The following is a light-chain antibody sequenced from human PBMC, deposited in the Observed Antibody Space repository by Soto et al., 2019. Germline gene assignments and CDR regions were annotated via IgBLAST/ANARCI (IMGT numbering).Light chain of an antibody. CDR2: DAS. Sequence: DIQMTQSPSSLSASVGDRVTITCRASQGISRWLAWYQQKPGRAPKLLIYDASTLESGVPSRFSGSGSETEITLTISRLQPDDFATYFCHSRAFGQGTRLEIK. J-gene: IGKJ5*01. CDR3: HSRA. V-gene: IGKV1-5*01. CDR1: QGISRW.